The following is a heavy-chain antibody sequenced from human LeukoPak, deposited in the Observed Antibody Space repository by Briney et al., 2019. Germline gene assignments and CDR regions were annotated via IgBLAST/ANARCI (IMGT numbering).Heavy chain of an antibody. J-gene: IGHJ4*02. CDR1: GGSIRSYY. Sequence: SETLSLTCTVSGGSIRSYYWSWIRQPPGKGLEWIGYIYYNGITNYNPSLKSRVTISVDTSKNQFSLKLSSVTAADTAVYYCARIDESLDYWGQGTLVTVS. V-gene: IGHV4-59*01. CDR2: IYYNGIT. CDR3: ARIDESLDY.